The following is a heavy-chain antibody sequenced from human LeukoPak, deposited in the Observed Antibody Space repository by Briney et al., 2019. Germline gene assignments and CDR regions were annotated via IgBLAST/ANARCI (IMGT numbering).Heavy chain of an antibody. CDR2: INPNSGGT. J-gene: IGHJ4*02. V-gene: IGHV1-2*02. D-gene: IGHD3-22*01. CDR1: GYTFTGYY. CDR3: ARTMYYYDSSGYYEGPGY. Sequence: GASVRVSCKASGYTFTGYYMHWVRQAPGQGLEWMGGINPNSGGTNYAQKFQGRVTMTRDTSISTAYMELSRLRSDDTAVYYCARTMYYYDSSGYYEGPGYWGQGTLVTVSS.